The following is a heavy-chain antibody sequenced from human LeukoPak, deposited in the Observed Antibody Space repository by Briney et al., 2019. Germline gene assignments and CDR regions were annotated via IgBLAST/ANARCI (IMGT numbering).Heavy chain of an antibody. V-gene: IGHV3-20*04. Sequence: GGTLRLSCAASGFTFDDYAMSWARQTPGKGLEWVSGIKWNGDTTAYADSVKGRFTISRDNAKNSLYLQMSSLRAEDTALYYCVRDPRLSVAARGYFDYRGQGTPVTVSS. CDR2: IKWNGDTT. CDR3: VRDPRLSVAARGYFDY. J-gene: IGHJ4*02. CDR1: GFTFDDYA. D-gene: IGHD2-15*01.